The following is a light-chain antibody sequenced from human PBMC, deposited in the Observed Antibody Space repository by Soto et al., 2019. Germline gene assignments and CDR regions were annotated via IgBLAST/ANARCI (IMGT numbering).Light chain of an antibody. CDR3: QQLNRYPLT. J-gene: IGKJ4*01. Sequence: DIQMTQSPSILSASPGDRVTFSCRASQGMSRKLAWYQQKPGKAPKLLIYAASTGESGVPARFSGSGSGTEFTLTISSLQPEDCAIYYCQQLNRYPLTFGGGTKVDIK. V-gene: IGKV1-9*01. CDR2: AAS. CDR1: QGMSRK.